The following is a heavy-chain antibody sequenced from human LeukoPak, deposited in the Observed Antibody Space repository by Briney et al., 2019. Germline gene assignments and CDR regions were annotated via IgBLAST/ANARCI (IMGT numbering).Heavy chain of an antibody. Sequence: SQTLSLTCAISGDSVPSNSAAWNWIRQSPSRGLEWLGRTYYRSKWYNDYAVSVKGRITINPDTSKNQFSLQLNSVTPEDTAVYYCARGQVEVLRYFDWLLLGYGMDVWGQGTTVTISS. CDR2: TYYRSKWYN. CDR3: ARGQVEVLRYFDWLLLGYGMDV. D-gene: IGHD3-9*01. J-gene: IGHJ6*02. CDR1: GDSVPSNSAA. V-gene: IGHV6-1*01.